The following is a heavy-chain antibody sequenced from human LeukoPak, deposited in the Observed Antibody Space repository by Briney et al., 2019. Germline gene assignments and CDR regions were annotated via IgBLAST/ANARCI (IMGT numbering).Heavy chain of an antibody. Sequence: GGSLRLSCAASGFTFTTYALSWVRQAPGKGLEWVSSITGSGSSTYYADSVKGRFTISRDSSKNTLYLQMNSLRAEDTAVYYCARKTSYCTNGVCYFDYWGQGTLVTVSS. J-gene: IGHJ4*02. CDR1: GFTFTTYA. CDR3: ARKTSYCTNGVCYFDY. CDR2: ITGSGSST. D-gene: IGHD2-8*01. V-gene: IGHV3-23*01.